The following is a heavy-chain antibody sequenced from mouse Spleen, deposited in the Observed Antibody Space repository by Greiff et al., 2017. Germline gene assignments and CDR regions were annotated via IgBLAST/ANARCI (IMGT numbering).Heavy chain of an antibody. Sequence: VQLQQPGAELVQPGASVKLSCKASGYTFPSYWMQWVKQRPGPGLAWIGELDPSACYSNYTQTFKGKATLTVDTFSSPAYMQLSSLTSEASAVFYGARTLGSYWYFDVWGAGSTVTVSS. D-gene: IGHD3-3*01. CDR2: LDPSACYS. J-gene: IGHJ1*01. CDR1: GYTFPSYW. V-gene: IGHV1-50*01. CDR3: ARTLGSYWYFDV.